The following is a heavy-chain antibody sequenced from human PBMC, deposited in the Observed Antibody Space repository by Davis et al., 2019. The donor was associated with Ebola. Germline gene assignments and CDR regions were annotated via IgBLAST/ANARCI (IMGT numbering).Heavy chain of an antibody. CDR2: VNHSGST. D-gene: IGHD3-10*01. J-gene: IGHJ4*02. Sequence: SETLSLTYAVYGGSFSGYYWSWIRQPPGKGLEWIGEVNHSGSTNYNPSLKSRVTISVDTSKKQFSLKLNSVTAADTAIYYCARVAVVWSGVGYWGQGTLVTVSS. CDR3: ARVAVVWSGVGY. V-gene: IGHV4-34*01. CDR1: GGSFSGYY.